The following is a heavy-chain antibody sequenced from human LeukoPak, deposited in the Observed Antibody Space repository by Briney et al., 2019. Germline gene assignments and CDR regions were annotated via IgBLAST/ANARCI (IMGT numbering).Heavy chain of an antibody. J-gene: IGHJ5*02. D-gene: IGHD1-26*01. Sequence: SVKVSCKASGGTFSSYAISWVRQAPGQGLEWTGGIIPIFGTANYAQKFQGRVTITADESTGTAYMELSSLRSEDTAVYYCARDQWQLRGSGWFDPWGQGTLVTVSS. CDR1: GGTFSSYA. CDR3: ARDQWQLRGSGWFDP. CDR2: IIPIFGTA. V-gene: IGHV1-69*13.